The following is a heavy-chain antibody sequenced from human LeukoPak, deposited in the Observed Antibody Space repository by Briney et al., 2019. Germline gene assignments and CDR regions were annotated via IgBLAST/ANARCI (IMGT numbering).Heavy chain of an antibody. CDR2: IYHSGST. CDR3: ARGFDYGGNSAWFDP. Sequence: SETLSLTCTVSGGSVSSGSYYWSWIRQPPGKGLEWIGYIYHSGSTYYNPSLKSRVTISVDRSKNQFSLKLSSVTAADTAVYYCARGFDYGGNSAWFDPWGQGTLVTVSS. V-gene: IGHV4-30-2*01. CDR1: GGSVSSGSYY. J-gene: IGHJ5*02. D-gene: IGHD4-23*01.